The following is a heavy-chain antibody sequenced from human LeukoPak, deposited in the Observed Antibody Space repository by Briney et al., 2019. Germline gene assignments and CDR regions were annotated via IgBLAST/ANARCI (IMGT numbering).Heavy chain of an antibody. CDR3: TRVGYIDEGIDY. D-gene: IGHD5-24*01. CDR2: ISPTGSTT. V-gene: IGHV3-74*01. CDR1: GFSFSGHW. Sequence: GSLRLSCIASGFSFSGHWMHWARQLPGKGLVWVSRISPTGSTTSYADSVKGRFTVSRDNAKNTLYLQVNNLRAEDTAVYYCTRVGYIDEGIDYWGQGTLVTVSS. J-gene: IGHJ4*02.